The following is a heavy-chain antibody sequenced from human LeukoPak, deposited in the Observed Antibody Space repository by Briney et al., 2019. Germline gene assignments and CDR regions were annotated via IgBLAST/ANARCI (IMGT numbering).Heavy chain of an antibody. V-gene: IGHV3-11*01. D-gene: IGHD4-23*01. J-gene: IGHJ4*02. CDR3: AREDYGGTNFDQ. CDR2: ISKTGATI. CDR1: GFTLSDYF. Sequence: PGGSLRLSCAASGFTLSDYFMIWVRQAPGKGLQWVAYISKTGATIQYEDSVKGQFTISRDNAQNALYLQMNSLRVDDTGMFFCAREDYGGTNFDQWGQGTLVTVSS.